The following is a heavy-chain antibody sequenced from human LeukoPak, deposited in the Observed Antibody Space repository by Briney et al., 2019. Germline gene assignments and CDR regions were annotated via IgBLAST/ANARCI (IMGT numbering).Heavy chain of an antibody. CDR3: ARGGILTGTEAFDI. D-gene: IGHD3-9*01. CDR1: GGSISSYY. J-gene: IGHJ3*02. Sequence: SETPSLTCTVSGGSISSYYWSWIRQPAGKGLEWIGRIYTSGSTNYNPSLKSRVTISVGTSKNQFSLKLSSVTAADTAVYYCARGGILTGTEAFDIWGQGTMVTVSS. CDR2: IYTSGST. V-gene: IGHV4-4*07.